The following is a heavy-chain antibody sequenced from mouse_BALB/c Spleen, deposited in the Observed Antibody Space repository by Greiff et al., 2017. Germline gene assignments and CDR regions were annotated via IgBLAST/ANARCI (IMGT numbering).Heavy chain of an antibody. V-gene: IGHV5-6*01. CDR2: ISSGGSYT. J-gene: IGHJ4*01. CDR3: ARHGTTVVGSAMDY. Sequence: VQLKESGGDLVKPGGSLTLSCAASGFTFSSYGMSWVRQTPDKRLEWVATISSGGSYTYYPDSVKGRFTISRDNAKNTLYLQMSSLKSEDTAMYYCARHGTTVVGSAMDYWGQGTSVTVSS. CDR1: GFTFSSYG. D-gene: IGHD1-1*01.